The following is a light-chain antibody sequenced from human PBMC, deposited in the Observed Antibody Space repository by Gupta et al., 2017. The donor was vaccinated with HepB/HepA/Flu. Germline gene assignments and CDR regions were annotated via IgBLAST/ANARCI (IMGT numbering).Light chain of an antibody. CDR1: SSNIGAGYD. V-gene: IGLV1-40*01. CDR3: QSYDSSLSGLV. Sequence: VLTPPPSVSGAPGQRFTLSCTASSSNIGAGYDVHWYQQLPGTAPKLLIYGNSNRPSGVPDRFSGSKSGTSASLAITGLQAEDEADYYCQSYDSSLSGLVFGGGTKLTVL. J-gene: IGLJ2*01. CDR2: GNS.